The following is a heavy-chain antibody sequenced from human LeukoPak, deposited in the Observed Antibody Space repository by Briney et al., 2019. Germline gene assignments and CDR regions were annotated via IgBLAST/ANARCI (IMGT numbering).Heavy chain of an antibody. CDR2: IEQDGSEK. Sequence: GGSLRLSCAASGFTFSNYWMSWVRQAPGKGLEWVANIEQDGSEKYYVDSVKGRLTISRDNAKNSLYLQMDSLRAEDTAVYYCARDTYYYGSGSYFFDYWGQGTLVTASS. V-gene: IGHV3-7*01. CDR1: GFTFSNYW. J-gene: IGHJ4*02. D-gene: IGHD3-10*01. CDR3: ARDTYYYGSGSYFFDY.